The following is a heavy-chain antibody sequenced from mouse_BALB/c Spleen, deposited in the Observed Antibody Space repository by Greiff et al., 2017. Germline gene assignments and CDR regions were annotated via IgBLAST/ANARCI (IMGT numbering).Heavy chain of an antibody. Sequence: EVKLVESGGGLVKPGGSLKLSCAASGFTFSSYAMSWVRQSPEKRLEWVAEISSGGSYTYYPDTVTGRFTISRDNAKNTLYLEMSSLRSEDTAMYYCARDGYYGNYRGGFDYWGQGTTLTVSS. CDR3: ARDGYYGNYRGGFDY. D-gene: IGHD2-1*01. J-gene: IGHJ2*01. V-gene: IGHV5-9-4*01. CDR1: GFTFSSYA. CDR2: ISSGGSYT.